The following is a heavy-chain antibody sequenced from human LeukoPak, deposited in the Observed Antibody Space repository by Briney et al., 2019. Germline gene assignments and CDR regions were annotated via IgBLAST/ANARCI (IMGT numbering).Heavy chain of an antibody. D-gene: IGHD2-8*01. CDR3: AKARNGVNNWFDP. V-gene: IGHV3-23*01. J-gene: IGHJ5*02. Sequence: PGGSLRLSCAASGFTFSNYVMSWVRQAPGKGLEWVSGISESGGSTYYADSVKGRFTISRDNSKNTLYLQMNSLRADDTAVYYCAKARNGVNNWFDPWGQGTLVTVPS. CDR2: ISESGGST. CDR1: GFTFSNYV.